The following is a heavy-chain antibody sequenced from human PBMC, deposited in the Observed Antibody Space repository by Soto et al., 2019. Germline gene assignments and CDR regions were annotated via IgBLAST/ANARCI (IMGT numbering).Heavy chain of an antibody. CDR3: ASRRRSSTTSLDAYYGMDV. Sequence: PXESLKISCKGSGYSFTSYWISWVRQMPGKGLEWMGRIDPSDSYTNYSPSFQGHVTISADKSISTAYLQWSSLKASDTAMYYCASRRRSSTTSLDAYYGMDVWGQGTTVTVSS. V-gene: IGHV5-10-1*01. CDR2: IDPSDSYT. J-gene: IGHJ6*02. D-gene: IGHD2-2*01. CDR1: GYSFTSYW.